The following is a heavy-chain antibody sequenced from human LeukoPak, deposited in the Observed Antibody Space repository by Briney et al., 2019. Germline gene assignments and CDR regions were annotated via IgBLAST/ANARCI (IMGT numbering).Heavy chain of an antibody. Sequence: GGSLTLSCAASGFTFSTYAMSWVRQAPGKGPDWVSAISGSGGTTYYADSVKGRFTISRDNSKNTLYLQMTSLRVEDTALYYCAKDAKRNYDFWDRFDYWGQGAPVTVSS. CDR1: GFTFSTYA. CDR2: ISGSGGTT. CDR3: AKDAKRNYDFWDRFDY. D-gene: IGHD3-3*01. V-gene: IGHV3-23*01. J-gene: IGHJ4*02.